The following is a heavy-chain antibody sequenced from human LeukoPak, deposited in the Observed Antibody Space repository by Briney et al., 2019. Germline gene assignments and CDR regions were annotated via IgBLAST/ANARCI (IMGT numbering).Heavy chain of an antibody. CDR1: GGSISNSNW. CDR2: IHHSGNT. CDR3: ARTYCSSTSCFYFDY. Sequence: SETLSLTCVVSGGSISNSNWWTWVRQPPGEGLEWIAEIHHSGNTNYSPSLKSRVTISVDKSEKQFSLRLSSVTAADTAIYYCARTYCSSTSCFYFDYWGQGTLVTISS. J-gene: IGHJ4*02. V-gene: IGHV4-4*02. D-gene: IGHD2-2*01.